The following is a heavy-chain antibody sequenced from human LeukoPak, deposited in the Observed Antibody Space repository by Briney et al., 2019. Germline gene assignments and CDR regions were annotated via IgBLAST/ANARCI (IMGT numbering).Heavy chain of an antibody. V-gene: IGHV4-59*01. CDR1: GGSISSYY. CDR3: ARNYYDSSGYLGEGAFDI. CDR2: IYYSGST. D-gene: IGHD3-22*01. J-gene: IGHJ3*02. Sequence: PSETLSLTCTVSGGSISSYYWSWIRQPPGKGLEWIGYIYYSGSTNYNPSLKSRVTISVDTSKNQFSLKLSSVTAADTAVYYCARNYYDSSGYLGEGAFDIWGQGTMVTVSS.